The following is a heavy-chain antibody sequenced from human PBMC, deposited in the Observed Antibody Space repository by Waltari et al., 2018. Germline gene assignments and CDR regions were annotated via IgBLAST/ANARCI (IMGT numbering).Heavy chain of an antibody. CDR2: INPNSGGT. V-gene: IGHV1-2*02. Sequence: QVQLVQSGAEVKKPGASVKVFCKASGYTFTGYYMHWVRQAPGQGLEWMGWINPNSGGTNYAQKFQGRVTMTRDTSISTAYMELSRLRSDDTAVYYCARPYSSGWPTDAFDIWGQGTMVTVSS. CDR1: GYTFTGYY. J-gene: IGHJ3*02. CDR3: ARPYSSGWPTDAFDI. D-gene: IGHD6-19*01.